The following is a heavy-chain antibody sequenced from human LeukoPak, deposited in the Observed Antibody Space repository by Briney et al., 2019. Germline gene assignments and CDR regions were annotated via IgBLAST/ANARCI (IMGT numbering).Heavy chain of an antibody. Sequence: PSETLSLTCTVSGGSISSYYWSWIWQPPGKGLEWIGYIYYSGSTNYNPSLKSRVTISVDTSKNQFSLKLSSVTAADTAVYYCARPLGPYNSKDAFDIWGQGTMVTVSS. CDR1: GGSISSYY. D-gene: IGHD6-13*01. V-gene: IGHV4-59*08. CDR3: ARPLGPYNSKDAFDI. J-gene: IGHJ3*02. CDR2: IYYSGST.